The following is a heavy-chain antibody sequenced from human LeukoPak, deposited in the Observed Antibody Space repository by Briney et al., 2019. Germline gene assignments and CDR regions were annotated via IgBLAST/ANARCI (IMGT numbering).Heavy chain of an antibody. D-gene: IGHD1-1*01. Sequence: GESLKISCKGSGYSFTSYWIGWVRQMPGKGLEWMGIIYPGDSDTRYSPSFQGQVTLSVDKSISSASLQWSSLKASDTAMYYCAKTALRGNSGAFDIWGQGTMVTVSS. CDR3: AKTALRGNSGAFDI. J-gene: IGHJ3*02. CDR2: IYPGDSDT. CDR1: GYSFTSYW. V-gene: IGHV5-51*01.